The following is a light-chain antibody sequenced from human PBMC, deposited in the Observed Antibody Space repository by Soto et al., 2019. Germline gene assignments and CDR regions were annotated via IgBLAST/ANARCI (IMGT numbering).Light chain of an antibody. CDR3: QQYGSSLGIT. CDR2: DAS. Sequence: EMVMTQSPATLSVSPGERATLACRASQSVSSKLAWYQQKPGLAPRLLIYDASSRATGIPDRFSGSGSGTDFTLTISRLEPEDFAVYYCQQYGSSLGITFGQGTRLEIK. V-gene: IGKV3D-20*01. CDR1: QSVSSK. J-gene: IGKJ5*01.